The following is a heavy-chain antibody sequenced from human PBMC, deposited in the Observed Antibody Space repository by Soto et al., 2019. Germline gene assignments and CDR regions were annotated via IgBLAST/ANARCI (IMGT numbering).Heavy chain of an antibody. CDR1: GGSFSGYY. J-gene: IGHJ6*02. CDR3: ARGSRMRIPAASGNDYSYHGLDV. D-gene: IGHD2-15*01. V-gene: IGHV4-34*01. CDR2: IIHRGSI. Sequence: QVQLQQWGAGLLKPSETLSLHCAVYGGSFSGYYWSWIRQPPGKGLEWIGEIIHRGSINYNPSLKSRLLMSVDTSNNQFSLKLNSVTAADTAVFYCARGSRMRIPAASGNDYSYHGLDVWGQGTAVTVSS.